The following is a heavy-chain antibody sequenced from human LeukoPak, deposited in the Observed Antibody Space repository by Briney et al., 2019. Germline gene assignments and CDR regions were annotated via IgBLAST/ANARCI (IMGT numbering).Heavy chain of an antibody. J-gene: IGHJ4*02. CDR2: INHSGST. CDR1: GGSFCGYY. CDR3: AREGPSPFDY. V-gene: IGHV4-34*01. Sequence: KPSETLSLTCAVYGGSFCGYYWSWIRQPPGKGLEWIGEINHSGSTNYNPSLKSRVTISVDTSKNQFSLKLSSVTAADTAVYYCAREGPSPFDYWGQGTLVTVSS.